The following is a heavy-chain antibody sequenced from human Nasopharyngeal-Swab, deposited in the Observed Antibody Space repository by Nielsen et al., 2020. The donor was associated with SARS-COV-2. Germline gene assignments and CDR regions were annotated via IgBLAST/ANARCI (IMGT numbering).Heavy chain of an antibody. J-gene: IGHJ6*02. CDR2: IYPGDSDT. CDR1: GYSFTSYW. Sequence: GEPLKISCKGSGYSFTSYWIGWVRQMPGKGLEWMGIIYPGDSDTRYSPSFQGQVTISADKSISTAYLQWSSLEASDTAMYYCAAGGYQLPGGYYYYGMDVWGQGTTVTVSS. D-gene: IGHD2-2*01. V-gene: IGHV5-51*01. CDR3: AAGGYQLPGGYYYYGMDV.